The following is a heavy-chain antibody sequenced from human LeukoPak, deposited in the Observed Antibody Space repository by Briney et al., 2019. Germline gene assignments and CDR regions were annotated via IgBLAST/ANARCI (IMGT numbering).Heavy chain of an antibody. CDR3: ATSYYGSSPNWFDP. Sequence: PSETLSLTCTVSGGSLSSGDYYWSWIRQPPGKGLEWIGYIYYSGRTNYNPSLKSRVTISLDTSKNQFSLKLTSVTDADTAVYYCATSYYGSSPNWFDPWGQGTLVTVSS. CDR2: IYYSGRT. CDR1: GGSLSSGDYY. J-gene: IGHJ5*02. D-gene: IGHD3-22*01. V-gene: IGHV4-61*08.